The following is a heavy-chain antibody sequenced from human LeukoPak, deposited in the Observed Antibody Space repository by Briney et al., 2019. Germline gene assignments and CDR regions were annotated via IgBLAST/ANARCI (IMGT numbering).Heavy chain of an antibody. V-gene: IGHV1-69*04. CDR1: GGTFSSYA. CDR2: IIPILGIA. Sequence: SVKVSCKASGGTFSSYAISWVRQAPGQGLEWMGRIIPILGIANYAQKFQGRVTITADKSTSTAYMELSSLRSEDTAVYYCARSWGTGYYYDSSGLPNWFDPWGQGTLVTVSS. CDR3: ARSWGTGYYYDSSGLPNWFDP. D-gene: IGHD3-22*01. J-gene: IGHJ5*02.